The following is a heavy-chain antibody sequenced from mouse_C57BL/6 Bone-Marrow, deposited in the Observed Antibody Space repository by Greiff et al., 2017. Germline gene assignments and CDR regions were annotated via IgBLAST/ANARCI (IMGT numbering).Heavy chain of an antibody. D-gene: IGHD1-1*01. CDR1: GFTFSSYA. CDR2: ISSGGDYI. CDR3: TRRGSLWYCDV. Sequence: EVQLQESGAGLVKPGGSLKLSCAASGFTFSSYAMSWVRQTPEKRLEWVAYISSGGDYIYYADTVKGRFTISRDNARNTLYLQRSRLTAEDTAMYYSTRRGSLWYCDVWGTGTTVTVSA. J-gene: IGHJ1*03. V-gene: IGHV5S21*01.